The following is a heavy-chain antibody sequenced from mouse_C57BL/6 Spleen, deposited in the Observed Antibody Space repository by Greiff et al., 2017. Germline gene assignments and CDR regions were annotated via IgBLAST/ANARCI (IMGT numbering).Heavy chain of an antibody. V-gene: IGHV1-82*01. Sequence: VKLQQSGPELVKPGASVKISCKASGYAFSSSWMNWVKQRPGKGLEWIGRIYPGDGDTNYNGKFKGKATLTADKSSSTAYMQLSSLTSEDSAVYFCARVTFYYFDYWGQGTTLTVSS. CDR3: ARVTFYYFDY. J-gene: IGHJ2*01. CDR1: GYAFSSSW. CDR2: IYPGDGDT.